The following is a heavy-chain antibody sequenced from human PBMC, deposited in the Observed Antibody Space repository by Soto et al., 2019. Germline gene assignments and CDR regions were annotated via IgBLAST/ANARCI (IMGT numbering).Heavy chain of an antibody. V-gene: IGHV1-18*04. CDR3: ARIDRQNKWNDEIFSVLMDV. CDR2: ISAYNGNT. D-gene: IGHD1-1*01. CDR1: GYTFTSYG. J-gene: IGHJ6*02. Sequence: ASVKVSCKASGYTFTSYGISWVRQAPGQGLEWMGWISAYNGNTNYAQKLQGRVTMTTDTSTSTAYMELRSLRSDDTAVYYCARIDRQNKWNDEIFSVLMDVWGQGTTATVSS.